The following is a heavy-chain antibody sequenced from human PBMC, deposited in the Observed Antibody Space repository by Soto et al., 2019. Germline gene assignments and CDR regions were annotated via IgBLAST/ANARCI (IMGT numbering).Heavy chain of an antibody. V-gene: IGHV4-30-4*01. J-gene: IGHJ5*02. CDR3: AREDFHNYWGRVRFDL. CDR2: IHHSGRT. Sequence: QEQLQESGPGLVKPSQTLSLTCTLSGDSMDSGEYYWSWIRQPPGKGLEWVGSIHHSGRTFYNPSLKSRLTISVDMSKNHLSLKLTSVTAADTATYFCAREDFHNYWGRVRFDLWGQGIMLTVSS. D-gene: IGHD3-16*01. CDR1: GDSMDSGEYY.